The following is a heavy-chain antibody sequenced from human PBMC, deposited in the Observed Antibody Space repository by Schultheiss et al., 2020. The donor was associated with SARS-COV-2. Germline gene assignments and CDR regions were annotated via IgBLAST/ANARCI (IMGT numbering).Heavy chain of an antibody. CDR3: ARELRFLEWSIAYYYYGMDV. CDR1: GFTFSSYG. Sequence: GGSLRLSCAASGFTFSSYGMHWVRQAPGKGLEWVAVISYDGSNKYYADSVKGRFTISRDNSKNTLYLQMNSLRAEDTAVYYCARELRFLEWSIAYYYYGMDVWGQGTTVTVSS. D-gene: IGHD3-3*01. CDR2: ISYDGSNK. V-gene: IGHV3-30*03. J-gene: IGHJ6*02.